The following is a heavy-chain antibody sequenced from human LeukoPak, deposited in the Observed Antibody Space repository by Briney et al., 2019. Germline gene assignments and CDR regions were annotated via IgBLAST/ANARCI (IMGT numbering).Heavy chain of an antibody. J-gene: IGHJ4*02. CDR1: GFTFSSYG. Sequence: PGGSLRLSCAASGFTFSSYGMHWVRQAPGKGLEWVAVISYDGSNKYYADSVKGRFTISRDYSKNTLYLQMNSLRAEDTAVYYCAKVDSSGYYFDYWGQGTLVTVSS. V-gene: IGHV3-30*18. CDR3: AKVDSSGYYFDY. D-gene: IGHD3-22*01. CDR2: ISYDGSNK.